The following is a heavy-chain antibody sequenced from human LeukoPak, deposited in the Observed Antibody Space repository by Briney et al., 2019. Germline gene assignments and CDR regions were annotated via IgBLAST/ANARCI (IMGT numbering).Heavy chain of an antibody. Sequence: GGSLRLSCAASGLTFSTFPMTWVHQAPGKGLEWVSAISACGGDTYYADSVKGRFTISRDNSKNTLYLQMNSLRADDTAVYYCAKDRGYWGQGTLVTVSS. CDR1: GLTFSTFP. J-gene: IGHJ4*02. V-gene: IGHV3-23*01. CDR2: ISACGGDT. CDR3: AKDRGY.